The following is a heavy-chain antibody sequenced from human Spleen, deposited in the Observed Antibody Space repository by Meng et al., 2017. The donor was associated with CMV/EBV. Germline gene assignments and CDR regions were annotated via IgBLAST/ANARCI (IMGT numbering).Heavy chain of an antibody. CDR2: IKQDGSEK. CDR3: ARDRDTIFGGMDV. Sequence: GGSLRLSCVGSGFTFSSYWMSWVRQAPGKGLEWVANIKQDGSEKYYVDSVKGRFTISRDNAKNSLYLQMNSLRAEDTAVYYCARDRDTIFGGMDVWGQGTTVTVSS. V-gene: IGHV3-7*01. CDR1: GFTFSSYW. D-gene: IGHD3-3*01. J-gene: IGHJ6*02.